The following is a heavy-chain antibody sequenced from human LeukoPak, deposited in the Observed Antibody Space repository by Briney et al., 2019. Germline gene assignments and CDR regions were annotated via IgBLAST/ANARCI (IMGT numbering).Heavy chain of an antibody. V-gene: IGHV5-51*01. J-gene: IGHJ1*01. CDR3: ASTGCSGGSRYSIYFQH. D-gene: IGHD2-15*01. CDR2: IYPGDSDT. Sequence: GESLKISCKGSGYSFTSYWIGWVRQMPGKGLEWMGIIYPGDSDTRYSPSFQGQVTISADKSISTAYLQWSSLKASDTAMYYCASTGCSGGSRYSIYFQHWGQGTLVTVSS. CDR1: GYSFTSYW.